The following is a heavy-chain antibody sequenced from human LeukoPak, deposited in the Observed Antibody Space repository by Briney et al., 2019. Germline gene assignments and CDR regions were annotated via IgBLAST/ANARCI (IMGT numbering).Heavy chain of an antibody. CDR3: AKYDYYDSSGYFYAGD. D-gene: IGHD3-22*01. V-gene: IGHV4-31*03. CDR1: GDSISSGGYY. J-gene: IGHJ4*02. Sequence: SETLSLTCTVSGDSISSGGYYWSWIRQRPGEGLEWIGYIYYSGNTYYTPSLKSRVTISLDTSKNQFSLKLSFVTAADTAVYYCAKYDYYDSSGYFYAGDWGQGALVTVSS. CDR2: IYYSGNT.